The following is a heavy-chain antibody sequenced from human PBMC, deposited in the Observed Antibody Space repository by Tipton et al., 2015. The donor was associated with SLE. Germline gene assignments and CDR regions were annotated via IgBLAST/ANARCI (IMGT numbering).Heavy chain of an antibody. CDR1: GGSISSYY. Sequence: TLSLTCTVSGGSISSYYWSWIRQPPGKGLEWIGYIYTSGSTNYNPSLKSLVTISVDTSRNQFSLKLRFVTAADTAVYYCARGQGAYYDILTGGAFDIWGQGTMVTVSS. V-gene: IGHV4-4*09. CDR2: IYTSGST. CDR3: ARGQGAYYDILTGGAFDI. J-gene: IGHJ3*02. D-gene: IGHD3-9*01.